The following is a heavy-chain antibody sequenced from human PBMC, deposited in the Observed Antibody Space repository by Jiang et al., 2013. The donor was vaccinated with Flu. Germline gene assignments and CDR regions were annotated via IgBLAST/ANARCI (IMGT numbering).Heavy chain of an antibody. Sequence: VQLVESGAEVKKPGASVKVSCKASGYTFTSYYMHWVRQAPGQGLEWMGIINPSGGSTSYAQKFQGRVTMTRDTSTSTVYMELSSLRSEDTAVYYCARVRIGDDTLPYYYYGMDVWGQGTTVTVSS. D-gene: IGHD2-21*02. CDR2: INPSGGST. CDR1: GYTFTSYY. CDR3: ARVRIGDDTLPYYYYGMDV. V-gene: IGHV1-46*03. J-gene: IGHJ6*02.